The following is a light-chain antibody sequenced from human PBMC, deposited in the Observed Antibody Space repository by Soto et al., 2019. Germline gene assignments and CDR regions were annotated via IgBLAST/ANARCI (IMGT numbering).Light chain of an antibody. V-gene: IGLV2-14*03. CDR3: SSYTTSNTRQIV. CDR1: SSDVGGYNY. Sequence: QSALTQPASVSGSPGQSITISCTGTSSDVGGYNYVSWYQHHPGKAPKLMIFDVSNQPSGVSNRFSGSKSGNTASLTISVLQPEDEADYYCSSYTTSNTRQIVFGTGTKLTVL. CDR2: DVS. J-gene: IGLJ1*01.